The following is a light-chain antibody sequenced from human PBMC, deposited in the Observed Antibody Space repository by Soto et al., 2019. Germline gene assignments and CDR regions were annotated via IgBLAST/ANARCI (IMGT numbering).Light chain of an antibody. V-gene: IGLV2-8*01. J-gene: IGLJ1*01. Sequence: QSALTQPPSASGSPGQSVTISCTGTSSDVGAYNYVSWYQQHPGKAPKLMIYEVSKRPSGVPDRFSGSKSGNTASLAVSGLKAEDEADYYCSSYAGSNQGVFGTGTKLTVL. CDR3: SSYAGSNQGV. CDR2: EVS. CDR1: SSDVGAYNY.